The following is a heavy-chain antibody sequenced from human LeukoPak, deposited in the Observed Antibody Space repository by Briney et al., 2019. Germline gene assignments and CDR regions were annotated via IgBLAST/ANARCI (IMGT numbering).Heavy chain of an antibody. CDR2: IYYSGST. CDR1: GGSISSSSYY. J-gene: IGHJ4*02. D-gene: IGHD3-3*01. V-gene: IGHV4-39*01. CDR3: ARRYYEFWSGYYVFDY. Sequence: SETLSLTRTVSGGSISSSSYYWGWIRQPPGKGLEWIGSIYYSGSTYYHPSLKSRVTISVDTSKNQFSLKLRSLAAADTAVYYCARRYYEFWSGYYVFDYWGQGTLVTVSS.